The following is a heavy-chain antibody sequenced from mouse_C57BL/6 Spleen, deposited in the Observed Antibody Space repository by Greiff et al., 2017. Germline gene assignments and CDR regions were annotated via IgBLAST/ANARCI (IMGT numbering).Heavy chain of an antibody. Sequence: EVKLMESEGGLVQPGSSMKLSCTASGFTFSDYYMAWVRQVPKKGLEWVANINYDGSSTYYLDSLKSRFIISRDNAKNILYLQMSSLKSEDTATYYCARDYFWYFDVWGTGTTVTVSS. CDR3: ARDYFWYFDV. V-gene: IGHV5-16*01. J-gene: IGHJ1*03. D-gene: IGHD1-1*01. CDR2: INYDGSST. CDR1: GFTFSDYY.